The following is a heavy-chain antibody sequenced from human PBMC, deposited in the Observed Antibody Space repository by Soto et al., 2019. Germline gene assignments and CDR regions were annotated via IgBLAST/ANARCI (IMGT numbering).Heavy chain of an antibody. D-gene: IGHD2-2*01. CDR1: GFTSSSYS. CDR3: ARGPRGLYHHDY. J-gene: IGHJ4*02. V-gene: IGHV3-21*01. CDR2: ISSSSSYI. Sequence: GGSLRLSCAASGFTSSSYSMNWVRQAPGKGLEWVSSISSSSSYIYYADSVKGRFTISRYNAKNTLYLQMNSLRVDDTAVYYCARGPRGLYHHDYWGQGALVTVSS.